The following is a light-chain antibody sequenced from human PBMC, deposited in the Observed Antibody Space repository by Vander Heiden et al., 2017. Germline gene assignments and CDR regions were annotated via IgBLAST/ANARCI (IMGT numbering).Light chain of an antibody. V-gene: IGLV2-14*01. Sequence: QSALTQPASVSGSHGQSITIPCTGTSSDVGGYNYVSRYQQHPGKAPKLMIYEVSNRPSGVSNRFSGSKSGNTASLTISGLQAEDEADYYCSSYTSSSTLVFGTGTKVTVL. CDR2: EVS. CDR3: SSYTSSSTLV. CDR1: SSDVGGYNY. J-gene: IGLJ1*01.